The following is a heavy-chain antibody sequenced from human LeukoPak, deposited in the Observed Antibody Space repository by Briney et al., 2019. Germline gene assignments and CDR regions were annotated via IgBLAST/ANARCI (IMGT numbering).Heavy chain of an antibody. Sequence: SETLSLTCAVYGGSFSGYYWSWIRQPPGKGLEWVGEIDHSGSIKYSPSLKSRVTISADTSKKQFSLKLRSVTAADTAVYYCARGQIDSNYFDHWGRGTLVTVSS. J-gene: IGHJ4*02. D-gene: IGHD3-9*01. CDR3: ARGQIDSNYFDH. CDR2: IDHSGSI. CDR1: GGSFSGYY. V-gene: IGHV4-34*01.